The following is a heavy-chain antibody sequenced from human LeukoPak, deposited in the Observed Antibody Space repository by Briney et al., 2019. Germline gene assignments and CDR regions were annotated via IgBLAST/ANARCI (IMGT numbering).Heavy chain of an antibody. V-gene: IGHV4-59*01. CDR3: ARAGPPRLYYGSGSYYLPFDY. CDR1: GGSISSYY. D-gene: IGHD3-10*01. J-gene: IGHJ4*02. CDR2: IYYSGST. Sequence: SETLSLTCNVSGGSISSYYWSWIRQPPGKGLEWIGYIYYSGSTNYNPSLKSRVTISVDTSKNQFSLKLSSVTAADTAVYYCARAGPPRLYYGSGSYYLPFDYWGQGTLVTVSS.